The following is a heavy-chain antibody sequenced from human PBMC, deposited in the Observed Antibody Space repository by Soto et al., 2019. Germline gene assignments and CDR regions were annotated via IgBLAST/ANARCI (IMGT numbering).Heavy chain of an antibody. CDR2: IIPILGIA. CDR1: GGTFSSYT. D-gene: IGHD6-25*01. J-gene: IGHJ6*02. CDR3: ANTRCSRRYLSYYYYYCMDV. V-gene: IGHV1-69*02. Sequence: QVQLVQSGAEVKKPGSSVKVSCKASGGTFSSYTISWVRQAPGQGLEWMGRIIPILGIANYAQKFQGRVTITADKSTSTAYMELSSLRSEDTAVYYCANTRCSRRYLSYYYYYCMDVWGQGTTVTVSS.